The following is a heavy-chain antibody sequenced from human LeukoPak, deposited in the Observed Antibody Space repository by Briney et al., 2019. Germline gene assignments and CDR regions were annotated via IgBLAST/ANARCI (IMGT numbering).Heavy chain of an antibody. J-gene: IGHJ4*02. CDR2: IIPIFGTA. CDR3: AARIAAAGTGVDY. V-gene: IGHV1-69*01. Sequence: SVKVSCKASGGTLSSYAISWVRQAPGQGLEWMGGIIPIFGTANYAQKFQGRVTITADESTSTAYMELSSLRSEDTAVYYCAARIAAAGTGVDYWGQGTLVTVSS. D-gene: IGHD6-13*01. CDR1: GGTLSSYA.